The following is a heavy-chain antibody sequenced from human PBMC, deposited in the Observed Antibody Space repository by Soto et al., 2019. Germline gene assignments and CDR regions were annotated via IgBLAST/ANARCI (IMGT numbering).Heavy chain of an antibody. CDR1: GGSSSSSIYY. J-gene: IGHJ6*03. CDR3: ARQFLDTAMVLTPSYYYYYYMDV. CDR2: IYYSGST. D-gene: IGHD5-18*01. V-gene: IGHV4-39*01. Sequence: SETLSLTCTVSGGSSSSSIYYWGWIRQPPGKGLEWIGSIYYSGSTYYNPSLKSRVTISVDTSKNQFSLKLSSVTAADTAVYYCARQFLDTAMVLTPSYYYYYYMDVWGKGTTVTVSS.